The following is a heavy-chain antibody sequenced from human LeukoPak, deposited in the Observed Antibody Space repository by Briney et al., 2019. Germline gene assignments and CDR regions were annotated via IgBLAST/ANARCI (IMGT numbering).Heavy chain of an antibody. CDR3: AKWGDYDVLTGYYVPDY. CDR2: ILGSGGST. Sequence: GASLRLSCVAPGFTFSNYAMSWVRQAPGKGLEWVSAILGSGGSTYYANPVKGRFTVSRDNSKSTLYLQMNSLRAEDTALYYCAKWGDYDVLTGYYVPDYWGQGTLVTVSS. D-gene: IGHD3-9*01. CDR1: GFTFSNYA. J-gene: IGHJ4*02. V-gene: IGHV3-23*01.